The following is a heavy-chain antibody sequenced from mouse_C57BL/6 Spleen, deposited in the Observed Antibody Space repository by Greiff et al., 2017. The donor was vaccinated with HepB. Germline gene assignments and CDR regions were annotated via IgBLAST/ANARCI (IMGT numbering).Heavy chain of an antibody. CDR3: ARSESYYSNLYYFDY. J-gene: IGHJ2*01. CDR1: GYSFTGYY. V-gene: IGHV1-42*01. CDR2: INPSTGGT. Sequence: VQLQQSGPELVKPGASVKISCKASGYSFTGYYMNWVQQSPEKSLEWIGEINPSTGGTTYNQKFKAKATLTVDKSSSTAYMQLKSLTSEDSAVYYCARSESYYSNLYYFDYWGQGTTLTVSS. D-gene: IGHD2-5*01.